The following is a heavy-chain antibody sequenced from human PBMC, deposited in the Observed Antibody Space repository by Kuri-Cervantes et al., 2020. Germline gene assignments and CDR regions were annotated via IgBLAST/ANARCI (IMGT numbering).Heavy chain of an antibody. V-gene: IGHV1-8*02. CDR2: MNPNSGNT. CDR3: ALTVIAAPFDP. Sequence: ASVKVSCKASGGTFSSYAINWVRQATGQGLEWMGWMNPNSGNTGYAQKFQGRVTMTRNTSISTAYMELSSLRSEDTAVYYCALTVIAAPFDPWGQGTLVTVSS. J-gene: IGHJ5*02. CDR1: GGTFSSYA. D-gene: IGHD6-13*01.